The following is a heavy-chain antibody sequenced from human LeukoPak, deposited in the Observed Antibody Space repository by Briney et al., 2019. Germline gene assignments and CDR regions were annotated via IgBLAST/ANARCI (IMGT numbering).Heavy chain of an antibody. D-gene: IGHD3-16*01. CDR2: ISSSGSTI. Sequence: GGSLRLSCAASGFTFSDYYMSWIRQAPGKGLEWVSYISSSGSTIYYADSVKGRFTISRDNAKNSLYLQMNSLRAEDTAVYYCARDRRKLGYVWGLGHYFDYWGQGTLVTVSS. V-gene: IGHV3-11*01. J-gene: IGHJ4*02. CDR3: ARDRRKLGYVWGLGHYFDY. CDR1: GFTFSDYY.